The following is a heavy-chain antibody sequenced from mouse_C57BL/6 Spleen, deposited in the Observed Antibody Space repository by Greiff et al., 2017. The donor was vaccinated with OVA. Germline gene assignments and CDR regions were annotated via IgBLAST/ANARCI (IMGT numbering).Heavy chain of an antibody. CDR1: GYSFTSYY. D-gene: IGHD2-1*01. J-gene: IGHJ1*03. CDR3: AREGSYGNYWYFDV. CDR2: IYPGSGNT. Sequence: VQLQQSGPELVKPGASVKISCKASGYSFTSYYIHWVKQRPGQGLEWIGWIYPGSGNTKYNEKFKGKATLTADTSSSTAYMQLSSLTSEDSAVYYCAREGSYGNYWYFDVWGTGTTVTVSS. V-gene: IGHV1-66*01.